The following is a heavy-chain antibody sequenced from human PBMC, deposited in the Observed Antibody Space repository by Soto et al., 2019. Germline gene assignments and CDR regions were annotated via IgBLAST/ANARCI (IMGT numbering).Heavy chain of an antibody. Sequence: EASVKVSCKASGGTFSSYAISWVRQAPGQGLEWMGGIIPIFGTANYAQKFQGRVTITADESTSTAYMELSSLRSEDTAVYYCAYSSGWYHRLGYYSYVRTSGAKGPRSPSP. CDR2: IIPIFGTA. CDR1: GGTFSSYA. CDR3: AYSSGWYHRLGYYSYVRTS. J-gene: IGHJ6*02. D-gene: IGHD6-19*01. V-gene: IGHV1-69*13.